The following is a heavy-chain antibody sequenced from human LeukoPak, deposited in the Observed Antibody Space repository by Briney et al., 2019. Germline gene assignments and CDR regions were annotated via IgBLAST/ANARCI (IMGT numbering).Heavy chain of an antibody. CDR3: ARKNYGSNRWFDP. Sequence: ASVKVSCKACRYTFTSYDINWVRQATGQGLEWMGWMNPNSGNTGYAQKFQGRVTMTRNTSISTAYMELSSLRSEDTAVYYCARKNYGSNRWFDPWGQGTLVTVSS. CDR1: RYTFTSYD. CDR2: MNPNSGNT. J-gene: IGHJ5*02. V-gene: IGHV1-8*01. D-gene: IGHD4/OR15-4a*01.